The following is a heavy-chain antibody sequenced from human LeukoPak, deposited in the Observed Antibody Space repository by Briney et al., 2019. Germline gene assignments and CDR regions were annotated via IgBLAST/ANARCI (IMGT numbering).Heavy chain of an antibody. D-gene: IGHD3-22*01. CDR2: IYTSGSN. CDR3: ARGGYYYDSSGPYYFDY. CDR1: GGSISSYY. Sequence: SETLSLTCTVAGGSISSYYWSCIRQPAGKGLEWIGRIYTSGSNNYNPSLKSRVTMSVDTSKNQFSLKLSSVTAADTAVYYCARGGYYYDSSGPYYFDYWGQGTLVTVSS. J-gene: IGHJ4*02. V-gene: IGHV4-4*07.